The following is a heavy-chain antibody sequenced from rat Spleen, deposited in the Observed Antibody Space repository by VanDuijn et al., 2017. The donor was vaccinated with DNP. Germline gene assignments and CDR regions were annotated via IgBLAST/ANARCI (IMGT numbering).Heavy chain of an antibody. V-gene: IGHV5S10*01. D-gene: IGHD1-11*01. J-gene: IGHJ2*01. CDR1: GFTFSDYN. CDR2: MRYEGGST. CDR3: ATDFERGY. Sequence: EVQLVESGGGLVQPGRSLKLSCAASGFTFSDYNMAWVRQAPKKGLEWVAYMRYEGGSTYHGDSVKGRFTISRENAENTQYLQMDSLRSEDTATYFCATDFERGYWGQGVMVTVSS.